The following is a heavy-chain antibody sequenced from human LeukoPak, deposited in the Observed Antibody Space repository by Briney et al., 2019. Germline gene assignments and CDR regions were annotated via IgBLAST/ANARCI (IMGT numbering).Heavy chain of an antibody. V-gene: IGHV3-9*01. J-gene: IGHJ6*02. Sequence: GGSLRLSCAASGFTFDDYAMHWFRQAPGKGLGWASGISWNSGSIAYADSVRARFTISRDNAKNSLYLQITSLRAEDTPLISFEKDIGASGYSDGAYGMDGWGQGTTVTVSS. CDR3: EKDIGASGYSDGAYGMDG. D-gene: IGHD5-18*01. CDR2: ISWNSGSI. CDR1: GFTFDDYA.